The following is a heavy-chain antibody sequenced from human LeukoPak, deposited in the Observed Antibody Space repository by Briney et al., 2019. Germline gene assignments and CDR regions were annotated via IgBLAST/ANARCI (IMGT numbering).Heavy chain of an antibody. J-gene: IGHJ4*02. V-gene: IGHV3-23*01. CDR2: ISGSGGST. CDR3: VKDRCDRTTCPEV. Sequence: SGGSLRLSCAASGFTFSSAWMTWVRQAPGEGLEWVSGISGSGGSTYYTDSVKGRFTISRDNSKNTLHLQMSSLRAEDTALYYCVKDRCDRTTCPEVWGQGTLVTVSS. D-gene: IGHD2-2*01. CDR1: GFTFSSAW.